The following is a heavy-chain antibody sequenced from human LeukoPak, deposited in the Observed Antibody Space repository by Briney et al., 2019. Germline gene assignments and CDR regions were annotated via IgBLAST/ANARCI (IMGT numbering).Heavy chain of an antibody. CDR3: ARAYNDAFDI. CDR1: GITFKDYY. J-gene: IGHJ3*02. D-gene: IGHD1-1*01. V-gene: IGHV3-11*01. CDR2: ISSSGGAV. Sequence: PGGSLRLSCAASGITFKDYYLTWIRQAPGKGLEWVSYISSSGGAVYYADFVRGRFTTSRDNAKNSLYLQMNSLRAEDTAVYYCARAYNDAFDIWGQGTMVTVSS.